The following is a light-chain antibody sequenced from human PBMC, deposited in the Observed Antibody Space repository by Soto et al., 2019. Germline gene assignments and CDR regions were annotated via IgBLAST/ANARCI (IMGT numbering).Light chain of an antibody. Sequence: EIVLTQSPGTLSLSPGERATLSCRASQSVSSSYLAWYQQKPGQAPRLLIYGASSRATGIPDRFSGSGSGTDFTLTISRLEPEEFAVYYCQQYGISPPYTFGQGTKLEIK. J-gene: IGKJ2*01. CDR2: GAS. V-gene: IGKV3-20*01. CDR1: QSVSSSY. CDR3: QQYGISPPYT.